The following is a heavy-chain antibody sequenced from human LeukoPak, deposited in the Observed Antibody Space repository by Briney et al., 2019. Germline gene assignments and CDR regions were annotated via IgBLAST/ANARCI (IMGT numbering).Heavy chain of an antibody. V-gene: IGHV3-23*01. Sequence: SGGTLRLSCAASGFNFNKYDMTWARQAPGKGLEWVSTITGRSDKTYYTASVKGRFVTSRNNYKHTPYLQMNSLRAEATALYYCAKGGWLDDLGQGALVTVSS. CDR2: ITGRSDKT. D-gene: IGHD6-19*01. CDR3: AKGGWLDD. CDR1: GFNFNKYD. J-gene: IGHJ4*02.